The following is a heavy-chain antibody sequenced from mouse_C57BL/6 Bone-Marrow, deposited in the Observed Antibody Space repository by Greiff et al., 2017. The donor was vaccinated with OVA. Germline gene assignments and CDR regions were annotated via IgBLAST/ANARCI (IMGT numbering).Heavy chain of an antibody. V-gene: IGHV3-6*01. Sequence: EVKVEESGPGLVKPSQSLSLTCSVTGYSITSGYYWNWIRQFPGNKLEWMGYISYDGSNNYNPSLKNRISITRDTSKNQFFLKLNSVTTEDTATYYCARETRWGQGTLVTVSA. J-gene: IGHJ3*01. CDR3: ARETR. CDR1: GYSITSGYY. CDR2: ISYDGSN.